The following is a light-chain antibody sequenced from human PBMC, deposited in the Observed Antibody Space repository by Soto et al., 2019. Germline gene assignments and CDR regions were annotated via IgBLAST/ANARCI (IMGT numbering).Light chain of an antibody. CDR3: QQRSNGPPYT. CDR1: QSVSTY. V-gene: IGKV3-11*01. J-gene: IGKJ2*01. CDR2: EAS. Sequence: EIVLTQSPTTLSLSPGERATLSCRASQSVSTYLAWYQHKAGQAPRLLIYEASNRATGIPARFSGSGSGTDFTLTISSLEPEDFAVYFCQQRSNGPPYTFGQGTKLEIK.